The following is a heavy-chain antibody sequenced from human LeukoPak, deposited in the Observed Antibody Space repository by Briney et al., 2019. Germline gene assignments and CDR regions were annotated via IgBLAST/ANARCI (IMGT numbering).Heavy chain of an antibody. CDR1: GFTFSNAW. CDR2: IKSKTDGGTT. CDR3: ARERDSVSYRDVY. D-gene: IGHD1-26*01. Sequence: GGSLRLSCAAPGFTFSNAWMSWVRQAPGKGLEWVGRIKSKTDGGTTDYAAPVKGRFTISRDDSKNTLYLQMNSLRAEDTAVYYCARERDSVSYRDVYWGLGTLVTVSS. J-gene: IGHJ4*02. V-gene: IGHV3-15*05.